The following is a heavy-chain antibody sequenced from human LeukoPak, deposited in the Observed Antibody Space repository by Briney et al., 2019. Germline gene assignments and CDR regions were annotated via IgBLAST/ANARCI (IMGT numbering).Heavy chain of an antibody. CDR1: GFTFSSYA. V-gene: IGHV3-23*01. D-gene: IGHD6-13*01. J-gene: IGHJ3*01. Sequence: GGSLRLSCTASGFTFSSYAMSWVHQAPGKGLEWVSAISGSGGSTYYADSVKGRFTISRDNSKSSLYLQMNSLRDEDTAVYYCAKARIAAAGTGAFDVWGQGTMVTVSS. CDR2: ISGSGGST. CDR3: AKARIAAAGTGAFDV.